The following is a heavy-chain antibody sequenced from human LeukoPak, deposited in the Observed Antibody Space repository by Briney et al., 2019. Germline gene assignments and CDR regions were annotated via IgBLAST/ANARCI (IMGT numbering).Heavy chain of an antibody. CDR1: GFSFSNYV. Sequence: GGSLRLSCAASGFSFSNYVMTWVRQAPGEGLEWVSDISSNSGTTYYADSVKGRFTISRDNSKNTLYLQMNSLRAEDTAVYYCAKRVHSASWYAAFDYWGQGTLVTVSS. D-gene: IGHD6-13*01. V-gene: IGHV3-23*01. CDR2: ISSNSGTT. J-gene: IGHJ4*02. CDR3: AKRVHSASWYAAFDY.